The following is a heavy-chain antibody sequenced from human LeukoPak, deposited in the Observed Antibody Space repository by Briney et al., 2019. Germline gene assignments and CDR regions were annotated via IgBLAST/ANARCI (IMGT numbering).Heavy chain of an antibody. CDR1: GFTFSSYG. V-gene: IGHV3-30*02. CDR2: IWYDGSNK. Sequence: GGSLRLSCAASGFTFSSYGMHWVRQAPGKGLEWVAFIWYDGSNKYYADSVKGRFTISRDNSKNTLYLQMNSLRAEDTAVYYRAKDYSGVTTVTTREDYWGQGTLVTVSS. D-gene: IGHD4-17*01. J-gene: IGHJ4*02. CDR3: AKDYSGVTTVTTREDY.